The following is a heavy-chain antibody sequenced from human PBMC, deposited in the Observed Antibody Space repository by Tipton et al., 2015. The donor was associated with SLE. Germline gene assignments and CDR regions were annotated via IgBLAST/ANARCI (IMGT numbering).Heavy chain of an antibody. J-gene: IGHJ2*01. CDR3: ATSSEGLRSYYFYYFDV. Sequence: VQLVQSGAEVMKPGSTLKISCKVSAYNFNDYYTHWVQQAPGKGLKWMGLVGPEEGDTIYAEKFQGRVTISADRSTGTVYLELSNLRSEDTAIYYCATSSEGLRSYYFYYFDVWGRGTLVTVSS. CDR1: AYNFNDYY. CDR2: VGPEEGDT. V-gene: IGHV1-69-2*01. D-gene: IGHD3-10*01.